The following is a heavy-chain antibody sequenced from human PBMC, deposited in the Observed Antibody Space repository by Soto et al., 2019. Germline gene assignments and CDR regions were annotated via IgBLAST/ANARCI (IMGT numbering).Heavy chain of an antibody. Sequence: SETLSLTCTVSGGSVSSGSYYWSWIRQPPGKGLEWIGYIYYSGSTNYNPSLKSRVTISVDTSKNQFSLKLSSVTAADTAVYYCARGRPITMSPPDPWGQGTLVTVSS. J-gene: IGHJ5*02. CDR2: IYYSGST. D-gene: IGHD3-10*02. CDR3: ARGRPITMSPPDP. V-gene: IGHV4-61*01. CDR1: GGSVSSGSYY.